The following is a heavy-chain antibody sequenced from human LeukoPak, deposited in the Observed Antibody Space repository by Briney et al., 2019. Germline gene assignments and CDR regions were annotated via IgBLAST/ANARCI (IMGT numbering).Heavy chain of an antibody. D-gene: IGHD6-13*01. V-gene: IGHV3-23*01. CDR3: AKDRDSSNWYRSDYFES. Sequence: GGSLRLSCAASGFTLSSYAMSWVRQAPGTGLEWVSGISASGGTKYYADSVNGRFTISRDNSKNTLYLQKNSLRAEDTAVYYCAKDRDSSNWYRSDYFESWGQGTLVTVSS. CDR1: GFTLSSYA. CDR2: ISASGGTK. J-gene: IGHJ4*02.